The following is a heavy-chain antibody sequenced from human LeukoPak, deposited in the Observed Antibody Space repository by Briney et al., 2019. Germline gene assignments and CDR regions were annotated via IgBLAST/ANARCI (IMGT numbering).Heavy chain of an antibody. J-gene: IGHJ4*02. Sequence: PGGSLRLSCAASGFTFSSYSMNWVRQAPGKGLEWVSSISSSSSYIYYAGSVKGRFTISRDNAKNSLYLQMNSLRAEDTAVDYCARGGSGILRDYWGQGTLVTVSS. D-gene: IGHD3-10*01. CDR2: ISSSSSYI. V-gene: IGHV3-21*01. CDR3: ARGGSGILRDY. CDR1: GFTFSSYS.